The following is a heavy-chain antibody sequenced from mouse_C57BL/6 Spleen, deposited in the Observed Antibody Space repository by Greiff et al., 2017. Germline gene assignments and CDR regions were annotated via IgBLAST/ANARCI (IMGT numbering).Heavy chain of an antibody. CDR3: ARNNDYDDYYAMDY. J-gene: IGHJ4*01. CDR1: GYSFTSYY. CDR2: IYPGSGNT. V-gene: IGHV1-66*01. Sequence: VQLQQSGPELVKPGASVKISCKASGYSFTSYYIHWVKQRPGQGLEWIGWIYPGSGNTKYNEKFKGKATLTADTSSSTAYMQLSSLTSEDSAVYYCARNNDYDDYYAMDYWGQGTSVTVSS. D-gene: IGHD2-4*01.